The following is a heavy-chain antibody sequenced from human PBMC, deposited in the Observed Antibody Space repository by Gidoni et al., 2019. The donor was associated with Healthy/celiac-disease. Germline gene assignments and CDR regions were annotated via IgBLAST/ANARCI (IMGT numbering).Heavy chain of an antibody. J-gene: IGHJ6*02. V-gene: IGHV3-53*01. Sequence: EVQLVESGVGLVQPGGSLRLSCAASGFTVSSNYMSWVRQAPGKGLEWVSVIYSGGSTDYADSVKGRFTISRDNSKNTLYLQMNSLRAEDTAVYYCARDGYIEYYGMDVWGQGTTVTVSS. CDR2: IYSGGST. D-gene: IGHD5-12*01. CDR3: ARDGYIEYYGMDV. CDR1: GFTVSSNY.